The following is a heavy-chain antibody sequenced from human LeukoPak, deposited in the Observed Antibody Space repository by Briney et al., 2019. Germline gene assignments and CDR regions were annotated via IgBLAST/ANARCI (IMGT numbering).Heavy chain of an antibody. CDR3: ARGFSFRVQQNWFDP. Sequence: SETLSLTCAVYGGSFSGYYWSWIRQPPGKGLEWIGEINHSGSTNYNPSLKSRVTISVDTSKNQFSLKLSSVTAADTAVYYCARGFSFRVQQNWFDPWGQGTLVTVSS. J-gene: IGHJ5*02. V-gene: IGHV4-34*01. D-gene: IGHD1/OR15-1a*01. CDR1: GGSFSGYY. CDR2: INHSGST.